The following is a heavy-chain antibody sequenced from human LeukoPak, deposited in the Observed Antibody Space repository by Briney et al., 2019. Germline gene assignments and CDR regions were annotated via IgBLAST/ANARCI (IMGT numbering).Heavy chain of an antibody. V-gene: IGHV3-11*04. D-gene: IGHD1-26*01. CDR1: GFTFSDYY. Sequence: PGGSQRLSCAASGFTFSDYYMSWIRQAPGKGLEWVSYISSSGSTIYYADSVKGRFTISRDNAKNSLYLQMNSLRAEDTAVYYCARDRYSGSYYADWYFDLWGRGTLVTVSS. CDR3: ARDRYSGSYYADWYFDL. J-gene: IGHJ2*01. CDR2: ISSSGSTI.